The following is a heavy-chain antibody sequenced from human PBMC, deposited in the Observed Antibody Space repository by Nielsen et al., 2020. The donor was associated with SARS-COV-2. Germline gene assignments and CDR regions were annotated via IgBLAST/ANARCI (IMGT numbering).Heavy chain of an antibody. CDR1: EFTFSRYT. V-gene: IGHV3-21*01. J-gene: IGHJ6*02. Sequence: GESLKISCTGPEFTFSRYTMNWVRQAPGKGLEWVSSISRSSGDKYYADAVRGRFTISRDNAKNSLYLQMHSLRAEDTAVYYCAREVVPATMIDYYYGMDVWGQGTTVTVS. D-gene: IGHD2-2*01. CDR3: AREVVPATMIDYYYGMDV. CDR2: ISRSSGDK.